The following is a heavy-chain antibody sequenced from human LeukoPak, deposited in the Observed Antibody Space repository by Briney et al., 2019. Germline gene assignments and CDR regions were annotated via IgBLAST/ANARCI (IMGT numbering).Heavy chain of an antibody. CDR1: GFTFRTYG. V-gene: IGHV3-30*02. Sequence: GGSLRLSCAASGFTFRTYGMHWVRQPPGKGLQWMAFIRYDGSYKYYADSVKGRFTISRDNSKHTLYLQMHSLRAEDTAVYYCARVIGPTRYGGSELTREFDAFDLWGQGTKVTVFS. D-gene: IGHD5-12*01. CDR3: ARVIGPTRYGGSELTREFDAFDL. J-gene: IGHJ3*01. CDR2: IRYDGSYK.